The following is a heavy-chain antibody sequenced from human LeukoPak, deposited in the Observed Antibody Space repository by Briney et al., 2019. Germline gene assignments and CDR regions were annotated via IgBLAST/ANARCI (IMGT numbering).Heavy chain of an antibody. CDR2: ISGDGGGT. J-gene: IGHJ4*02. V-gene: IGHV3-23*01. D-gene: IGHD2-15*01. CDR3: AEDVVVIVAAKPGI. Sequence: GGSLRLSCAASGFNFNTYAMSWVRQAPGKGLEWVSSISGDGGGTYYADAVKGRFTISRDNAKNTLYLQMNSLRAEDTAVYYCAEDVVVIVAAKPGIWGQGTLVTVSS. CDR1: GFNFNTYA.